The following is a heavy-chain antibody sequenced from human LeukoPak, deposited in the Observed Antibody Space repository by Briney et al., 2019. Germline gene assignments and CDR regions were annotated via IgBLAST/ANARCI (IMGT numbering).Heavy chain of an antibody. CDR2: IGSNSVPT. J-gene: IGHJ5*02. Sequence: PGGSLRPSCAASGFTFSSYSMNWVRQAPGKGLEWVSGIGSNSVPTVYADSVKGRFTISRDNSKSMLYLQMDSLRVEDTAVYYCAKHCSGYCNTASEKRFDPWGQGTLVTVSS. V-gene: IGHV3-23*01. D-gene: IGHD2-2*03. CDR3: AKHCSGYCNTASEKRFDP. CDR1: GFTFSSYS.